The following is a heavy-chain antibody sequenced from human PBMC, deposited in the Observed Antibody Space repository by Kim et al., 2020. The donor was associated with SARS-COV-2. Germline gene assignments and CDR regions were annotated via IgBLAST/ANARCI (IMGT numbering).Heavy chain of an antibody. V-gene: IGHV3-48*02. CDR3: ARTHVPTVTHDAFDI. Sequence: DSVKGRFTISRDNAKNSLYLQMNSLRDEDTAVYYCARTHVPTVTHDAFDIWGQGTMVTVSS. D-gene: IGHD4-17*01. J-gene: IGHJ3*02.